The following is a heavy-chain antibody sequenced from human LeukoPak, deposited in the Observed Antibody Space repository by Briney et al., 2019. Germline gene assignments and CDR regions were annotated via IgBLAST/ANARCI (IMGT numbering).Heavy chain of an antibody. CDR2: ISGSGSTT. Sequence: PRGSLRLSCAASGLTFSSFAMTWVRQAPGKGLEWVSGISGSGSTTYYADSVKGRFTISRDNSKNTLYLQMNSLGVEDTAIYYCAKGGRWDYYDSSHWGQGTMVTVSS. CDR1: GLTFSSFA. D-gene: IGHD3-22*01. CDR3: AKGGRWDYYDSSH. V-gene: IGHV3-23*01. J-gene: IGHJ3*01.